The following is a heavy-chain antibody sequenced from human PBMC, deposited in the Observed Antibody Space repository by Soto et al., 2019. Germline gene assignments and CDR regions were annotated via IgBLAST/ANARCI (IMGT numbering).Heavy chain of an antibody. D-gene: IGHD3-16*01. J-gene: IGHJ4*02. Sequence: QVQLQESGPGLVKPSETLSLTCTVSGGSISSYYWSWIRQPPGKGLEWIGYIYYSGSTSYNPSLKSRVTISVDTSKNQFSLKLSSVTAADTAVYYCARASPPHGGSDYWGQGTLVTVSS. CDR2: IYYSGST. CDR1: GGSISSYY. V-gene: IGHV4-59*01. CDR3: ARASPPHGGSDY.